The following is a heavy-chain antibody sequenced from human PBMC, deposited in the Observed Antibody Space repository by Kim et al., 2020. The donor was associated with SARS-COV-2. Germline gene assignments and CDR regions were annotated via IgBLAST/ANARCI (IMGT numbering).Heavy chain of an antibody. J-gene: IGHJ3*02. CDR1: GGPITTHY. V-gene: IGHV4-59*08. CDR2: SHYSGTT. Sequence: SETLSLTCTVSGGPITTHYWNWIRQPPGKGLEWIGYSHYSGTTRYNPSLGSRIFLSVDTSRSQLSLRLNSMTAADTAVYYCARWSGTAFDIWGKGTMVT. D-gene: IGHD3-3*01. CDR3: ARWSGTAFDI.